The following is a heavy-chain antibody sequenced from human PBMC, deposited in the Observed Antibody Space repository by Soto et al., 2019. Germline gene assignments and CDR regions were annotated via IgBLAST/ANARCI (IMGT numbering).Heavy chain of an antibody. V-gene: IGHV4-61*01. CDR2: IYYSGST. J-gene: IGHJ3*02. CDR3: ARGDIVLVPAAFDAFDI. D-gene: IGHD2-2*01. CDR1: CGSVSSGSYY. Sequence: PSETLSLTCTVSCGSVSSGSYYCSWIRQPPGKGLEWIGYIYYSGSTNYNPSLKSRVTISVDTSKNQFSLKLSSVTAADTAVYYCARGDIVLVPAAFDAFDIWGQGTMVTVS.